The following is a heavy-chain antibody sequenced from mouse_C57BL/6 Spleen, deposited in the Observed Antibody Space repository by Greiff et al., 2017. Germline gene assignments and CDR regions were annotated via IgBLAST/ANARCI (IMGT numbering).Heavy chain of an antibody. D-gene: IGHD2-5*01. CDR1: GYTFTSYD. Sequence: QVQLQQSGPELVKPGASVKLSCKASGYTFTSYDLNWVKQRPGQGLEWIGWIYPRDGSTKYNEKFKGKATLTVDTSSSTAYMELHSLTSEDSAVYFCAKAYYSNYVDAMDYWGQGTSVTVSS. CDR2: IYPRDGST. J-gene: IGHJ4*01. CDR3: AKAYYSNYVDAMDY. V-gene: IGHV1-85*01.